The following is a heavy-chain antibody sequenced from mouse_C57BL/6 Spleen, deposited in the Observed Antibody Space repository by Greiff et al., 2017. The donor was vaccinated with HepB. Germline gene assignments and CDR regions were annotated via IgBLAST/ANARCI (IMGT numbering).Heavy chain of an antibody. CDR2: ISDGGSYT. D-gene: IGHD4-1*01. CDR3: ARGLGQRDY. CDR1: GFTFSSYA. V-gene: IGHV5-4*01. J-gene: IGHJ2*01. Sequence: EVQVVESGGGLVKPGGSLKLSCAASGFTFSSYAMSWVRQTPEKRLEWVATISDGGSYTYYPDNVKGRFTISRDNAKNNLYLQMSHLKSEDTAMYYCARGLGQRDYWGQGTTLTVSS.